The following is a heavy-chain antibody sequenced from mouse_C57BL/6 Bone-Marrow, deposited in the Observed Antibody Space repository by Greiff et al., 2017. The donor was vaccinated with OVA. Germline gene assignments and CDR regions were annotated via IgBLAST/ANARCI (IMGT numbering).Heavy chain of an antibody. CDR2: IYPRSGNT. CDR1: GYTFTSYG. CDR3: ERLRDYDYDHYYFDY. V-gene: IGHV1-81*01. Sequence: VKLVESGAELARPGASVKLSCKASGYTFTSYGISWVKQRTGQGLEWIGEIYPRSGNTYYNEKFKGKATLTADKSSSTAYMELRSLTSEDSAVYFCERLRDYDYDHYYFDYWGQGTTLTVSS. J-gene: IGHJ2*01. D-gene: IGHD2-4*01.